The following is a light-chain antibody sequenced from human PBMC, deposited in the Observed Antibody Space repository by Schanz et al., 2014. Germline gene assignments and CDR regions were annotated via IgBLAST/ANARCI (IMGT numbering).Light chain of an antibody. CDR2: EVT. Sequence: QSALTQPASVSGSPGQSITISCTGTSSDIGNYNYVSWYQQHPGQAPKLVIYEVTKRPSGVPDRFSGSKSGNTASLTVSGLQAEDEADYYCSSYAGNKYVFGTGTKLTVL. CDR3: SSYAGNKYV. J-gene: IGLJ1*01. V-gene: IGLV2-8*01. CDR1: SSDIGNYNY.